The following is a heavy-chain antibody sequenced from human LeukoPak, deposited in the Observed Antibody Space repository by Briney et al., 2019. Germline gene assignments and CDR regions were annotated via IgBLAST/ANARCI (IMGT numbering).Heavy chain of an antibody. D-gene: IGHD6-6*01. Sequence: GSSVKVSCKASGGTFSGYAISWVRQAPGQGLEWRGGIIPIFGTANYAQKFQGRVTITTDESTSTAYMELSSLRSEDTAVYYCASNAYSSSSYPRTLHWFDPWGQGTLVTVSS. CDR3: ASNAYSSSSYPRTLHWFDP. J-gene: IGHJ5*02. CDR2: IIPIFGTA. CDR1: GGTFSGYA. V-gene: IGHV1-69*05.